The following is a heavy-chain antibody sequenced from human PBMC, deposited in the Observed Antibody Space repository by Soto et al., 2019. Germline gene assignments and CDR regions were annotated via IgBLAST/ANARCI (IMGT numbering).Heavy chain of an antibody. Sequence: GGSLRLSCAASGFTFSSYSMNWVHQAPGKGLEWVSSISSSSSYIYYADSVKGRFTISRDNAKNSLYLQMNSLRAEDTAVYYCARVAAAEGYYGMDVWGQGTTVTVSS. CDR1: GFTFSSYS. CDR3: ARVAAAEGYYGMDV. J-gene: IGHJ6*02. D-gene: IGHD2-15*01. CDR2: ISSSSSYI. V-gene: IGHV3-21*01.